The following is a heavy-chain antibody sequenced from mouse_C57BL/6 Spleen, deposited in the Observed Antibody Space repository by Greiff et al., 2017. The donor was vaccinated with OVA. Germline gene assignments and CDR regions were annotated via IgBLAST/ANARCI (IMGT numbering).Heavy chain of an antibody. J-gene: IGHJ2*01. CDR1: GYAFTNYL. CDR3: ARKIYYDYDAVDY. V-gene: IGHV1-54*01. Sequence: VQLQESGAELVRPGTSVKVSCKASGYAFTNYLIEWVKQRPGQGLEWIGVINPGSGGTNYNEKFKGKATLTADKSSSTAYMQLSSLTSEDSAVYFCARKIYYDYDAVDYWGQGTTLTVSS. D-gene: IGHD2-4*01. CDR2: INPGSGGT.